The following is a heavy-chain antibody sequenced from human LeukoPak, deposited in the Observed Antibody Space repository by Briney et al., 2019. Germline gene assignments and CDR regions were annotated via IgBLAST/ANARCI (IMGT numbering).Heavy chain of an antibody. CDR1: GGSFNSYY. D-gene: IGHD4-17*01. CDR2: ISKNGDST. Sequence: ETLSLTCTVSGGSFNSYYWSWIRQPPGKGLEYVSAISKNGDSTFHAISVKGRFTISRDNSKNTLYLQMGSLRPEDMAVYYCARMDYSDQFFQPWGQGSLVTVSS. V-gene: IGHV3-64*01. CDR3: ARMDYSDQFFQP. J-gene: IGHJ1*01.